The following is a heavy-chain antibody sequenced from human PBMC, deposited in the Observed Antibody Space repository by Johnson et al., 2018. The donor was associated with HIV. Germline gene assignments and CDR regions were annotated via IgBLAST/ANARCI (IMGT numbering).Heavy chain of an antibody. Sequence: VQLVESGGGLVKPGGSLRLSCTASEFSFSDYSLRCLRQAPGKGLEWVSTISGSGSTIYYADSVKGRFTISRDNAKNSLFLQMNNLRAEDTALYYCARVSDDYGGNPAAWGAFDVWGQGTMVTVSS. V-gene: IGHV3-11*01. CDR1: EFSFSDYS. CDR2: ISGSGSTI. CDR3: ARVSDDYGGNPAAWGAFDV. J-gene: IGHJ3*01. D-gene: IGHD4-23*01.